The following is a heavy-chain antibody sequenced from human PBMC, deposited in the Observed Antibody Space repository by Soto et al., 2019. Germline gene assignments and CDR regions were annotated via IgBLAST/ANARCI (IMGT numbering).Heavy chain of an antibody. CDR1: GGSISSYY. V-gene: IGHV4-59*12. CDR3: ARGPRGYSYYYYFDY. CDR2: IYYSGST. Sequence: PSETLSLTCTVSGGSISSYYWSWIRQPPGKGLGWIGYIYYSGSTNYNPSLKSRVTISVDTSKNQFSLKLSSVTAADTAVYYCARGPRGYSYYYYFDYWGQGTLVTVSS. J-gene: IGHJ4*02. D-gene: IGHD5-18*01.